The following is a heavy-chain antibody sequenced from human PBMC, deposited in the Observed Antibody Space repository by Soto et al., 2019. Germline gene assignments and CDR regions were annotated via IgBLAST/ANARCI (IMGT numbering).Heavy chain of an antibody. CDR2: INYRGTT. V-gene: IGHV4-39*02. D-gene: IGHD5-12*01. Sequence: PSETLSLTCTVSGDSINQGGQYWGWIRQPPGRGLEWIGGINYRGTTFYNPSLRSRVTMSIDTSKNFFSLKLTSLSAADTALYYCTRLLTPYDVPGPNWLGPWGQGTQVTVPQ. J-gene: IGHJ5*02. CDR1: GDSINQGGQY. CDR3: TRLLTPYDVPGPNWLGP.